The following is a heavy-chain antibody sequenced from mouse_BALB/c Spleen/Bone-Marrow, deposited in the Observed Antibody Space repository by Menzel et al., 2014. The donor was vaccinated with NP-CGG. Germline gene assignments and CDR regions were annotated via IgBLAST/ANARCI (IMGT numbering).Heavy chain of an antibody. V-gene: IGHV1-80*01. CDR3: TRSTATFDY. J-gene: IGHJ2*01. CDR1: GYAFSAYW. Sequence: VQRVESGAELVRPGSSVKISCKASGYAFSAYWMNWVKQRPGQGLEWIGQIYPGDGDTNYNGKFKGKATLTADKSSSTAYMQLSSLTSEDSAVYFCTRSTATFDYWGQGTTLTVSS. CDR2: IYPGDGDT. D-gene: IGHD1-2*01.